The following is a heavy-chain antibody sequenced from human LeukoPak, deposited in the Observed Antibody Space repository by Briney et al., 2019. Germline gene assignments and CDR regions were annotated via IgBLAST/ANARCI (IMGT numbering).Heavy chain of an antibody. Sequence: WETLSLTCTVSGDSISRYYWIWIRQPPGKGLEWIGSIYSSGDTGYNPSLNSRVTMSLDTSKSQLSLRLSSVTAADTAVYYCARKAYSYHHYFDSWGQGTLVTVSS. CDR3: ARKAYSYHHYFDS. V-gene: IGHV4-4*09. CDR1: GDSISRYY. J-gene: IGHJ4*02. D-gene: IGHD5-18*01. CDR2: IYSSGDT.